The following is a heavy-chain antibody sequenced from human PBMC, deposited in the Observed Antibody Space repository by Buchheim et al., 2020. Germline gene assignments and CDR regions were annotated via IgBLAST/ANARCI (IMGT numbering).Heavy chain of an antibody. CDR3: ARDPMVRGLGWFDP. Sequence: QVQLQQWGAGLLKPSETLSLTCAVYGGSFSGYSWSWIRQPPGKGLEWIGYIYHSGSTYYNPSLKSRVTISVDRSKNQFSLKLSSVTAADTAVYYCARDPMVRGLGWFDPWGQGTL. J-gene: IGHJ5*02. CDR1: GGSFSGYS. V-gene: IGHV4-34*01. D-gene: IGHD3-10*01. CDR2: IYHSGST.